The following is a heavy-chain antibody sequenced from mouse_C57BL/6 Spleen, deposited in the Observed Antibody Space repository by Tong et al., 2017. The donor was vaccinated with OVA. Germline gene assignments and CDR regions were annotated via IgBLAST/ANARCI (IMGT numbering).Heavy chain of an antibody. CDR3: AKHPYGNYWYFDV. CDR2: ISSGGSYT. J-gene: IGHJ1*01. Sequence: EVQLQESGGDLVKPGGSLKLSCAASGFTFSSYGMSWVRQTPDKRLEWVATISSGGSYTYYPDSVKGRFTIYRDNAKNTMYLQMSRLKAEDTAMYYCAKHPYGNYWYFDVWGAGTTVTFSS. D-gene: IGHD1-1*01. V-gene: IGHV5-6*01. CDR1: GFTFSSYG.